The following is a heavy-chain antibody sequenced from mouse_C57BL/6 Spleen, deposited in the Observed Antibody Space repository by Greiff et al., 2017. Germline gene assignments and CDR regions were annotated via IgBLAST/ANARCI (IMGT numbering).Heavy chain of an antibody. J-gene: IGHJ3*01. CDR1: GYTFTDYY. V-gene: IGHV1-26*01. Sequence: VQLQQSGPELVKPGASVKISCKASGYTFTDYYMNWVKQSHGKSLEWIGDINPNNGGTSYNQKFKGKATLTVDKSSSTAYMELRSLTSENSSVYYCERYRTTVQPSWFAYWGQGTLVTVSA. CDR3: ERYRTTVQPSWFAY. D-gene: IGHD1-1*01. CDR2: INPNNGGT.